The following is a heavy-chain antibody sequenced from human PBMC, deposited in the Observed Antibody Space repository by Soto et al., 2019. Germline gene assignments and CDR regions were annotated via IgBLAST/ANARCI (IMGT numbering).Heavy chain of an antibody. J-gene: IGHJ5*02. CDR2: ISWNGGGI. CDR3: TKGSNYDFWSGYSWFDV. CDR1: GFRFADYA. Sequence: EVHLVESAGGLAQPGRSLRLSCAASGFRFADYAMHWVRLVPGKGLEWVSGISWNGGGIGYADSVKGRFTISRDNAKNSLFLQMNSLRPEDTAMYYCTKGSNYDFWSGYSWFDVWAQGTLVTASS. D-gene: IGHD3-3*01. V-gene: IGHV3-9*01.